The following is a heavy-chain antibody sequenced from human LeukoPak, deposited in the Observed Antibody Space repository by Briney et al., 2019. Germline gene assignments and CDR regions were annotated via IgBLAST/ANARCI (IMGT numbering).Heavy chain of an antibody. V-gene: IGHV1-2*02. J-gene: IGHJ4*02. CDR2: INPNSGGT. Sequence: ASVKVSCKASGYTFTGYYMHWVRQAPGQGLEWMGWINPNSGGTNYAQKFQGRVTMTRDTSISTAYMELSRLRSDDTAVYYRARVSTVRRDGYNFSPFGYWGQGTLVTVSS. CDR3: ARVSTVRRDGYNFSPFGY. CDR1: GYTFTGYY. D-gene: IGHD5-24*01.